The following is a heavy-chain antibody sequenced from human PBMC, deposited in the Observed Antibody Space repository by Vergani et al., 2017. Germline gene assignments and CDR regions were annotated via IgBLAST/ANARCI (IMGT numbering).Heavy chain of an antibody. Sequence: QVQLVQSGAEVKKPGSSVKVSCKASGGTFSSYAIRWVRQAPGQGLEWMGRIIPIFGTANYAQKFQGRVTITADKSTSTAYMEMSSLRSEDTAVDYCAGDRVLGAADYWMDVWGKGTTVTVSS. V-gene: IGHV1-69*14. CDR2: IIPIFGTA. J-gene: IGHJ6*04. D-gene: IGHD2-8*01. CDR3: AGDRVLGAADYWMDV. CDR1: GGTFSSYA.